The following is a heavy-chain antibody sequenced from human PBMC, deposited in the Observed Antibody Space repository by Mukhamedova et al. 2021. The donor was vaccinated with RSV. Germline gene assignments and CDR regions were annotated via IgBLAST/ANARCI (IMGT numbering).Heavy chain of an antibody. CDR3: ARRNQMAVLFDWFDP. Sequence: SFQGQVTISADKSISTAYLQWSSLKASDTAMYYCARRNQMAVLFDWFDPWGQGTLVTVSA. D-gene: IGHD4/OR15-4a*01. V-gene: IGHV5-51*01. J-gene: IGHJ5*02.